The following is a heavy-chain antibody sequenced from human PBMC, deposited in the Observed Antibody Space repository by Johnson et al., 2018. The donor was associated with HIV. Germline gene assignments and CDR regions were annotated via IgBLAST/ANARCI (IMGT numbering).Heavy chain of an antibody. V-gene: IGHV3-30*04. CDR2: ISYDGSNK. J-gene: IGHJ3*02. D-gene: IGHD3-10*01. CDR1: GFTFGDYT. Sequence: VQLVESGGGLVQPGRSLRLSCTASGFTFGDYTMNWVRQAPGKGLEWVAVISYDGSNKYYADSVKGRFTISRDNSKNTLYLQMNSLRAGDSAVYYCARVGGSWMLDAFDIWGQGTVVTVSS. CDR3: ARVGGSWMLDAFDI.